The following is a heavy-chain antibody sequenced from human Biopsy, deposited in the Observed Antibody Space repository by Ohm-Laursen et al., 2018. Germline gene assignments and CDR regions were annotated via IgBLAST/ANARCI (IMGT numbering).Heavy chain of an antibody. Sequence: ASVKVSCKASGFSFTGYYIHWVRQAPGQGLEWMGMINPSGSTTSYPQIFQGRVTMTRDTSKSTVCMELSSLRSADTAVYFCARNTGWYGDLYYFDYWGQGTLVTVSS. J-gene: IGHJ4*02. V-gene: IGHV1-46*01. CDR2: INPSGSTT. CDR3: ARNTGWYGDLYYFDY. D-gene: IGHD6-19*01. CDR1: GFSFTGYY.